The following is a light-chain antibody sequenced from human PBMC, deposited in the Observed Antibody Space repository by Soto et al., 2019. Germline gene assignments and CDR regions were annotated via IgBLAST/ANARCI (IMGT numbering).Light chain of an antibody. CDR3: QQYNTYPS. CDR1: QSINDW. J-gene: IGKJ1*01. Sequence: DTQMTQSPSTLSASVGDRVTITCRASQSINDWLAWYQQKPGKAPKLLIFKASSLESEVPPRFSGSGSGTEFTLTIGSLQPDDFVTYYCQQYNTYPSFGQGTKVEIK. CDR2: KAS. V-gene: IGKV1-5*03.